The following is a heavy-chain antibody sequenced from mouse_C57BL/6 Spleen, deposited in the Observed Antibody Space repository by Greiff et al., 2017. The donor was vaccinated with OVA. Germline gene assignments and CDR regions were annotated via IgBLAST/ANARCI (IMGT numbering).Heavy chain of an antibody. CDR1: GYTFTSYW. J-gene: IGHJ2*01. V-gene: IGHV1-64*01. Sequence: VQLQQPGAELVKPGASVKLSCKASGYTFTSYWMHWVKQRPGQGLEWIGMIHPNSGSTNYNEKFKSKATLTVDKSSSTAYMQLSSLTSEDSAVYYCAREVYYGSSEFDYWGQGTTLTVSS. CDR3: AREVYYGSSEFDY. CDR2: IHPNSGST. D-gene: IGHD1-1*01.